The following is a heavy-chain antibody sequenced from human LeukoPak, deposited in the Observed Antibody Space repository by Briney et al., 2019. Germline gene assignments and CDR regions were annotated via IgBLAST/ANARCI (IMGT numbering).Heavy chain of an antibody. D-gene: IGHD5-18*01. V-gene: IGHV1-46*02. CDR3: TKKGGTAMVTFDY. Sequence: ASVKVSCKASGYTFNSYYIHWVRQPAGQGLEWMGIINPSGGSTSYAQKFQGRVTMTKDTSTSTVYMELSSLRSEDTAVYYCTKKGGTAMVTFDYWGQGTLVTVSS. CDR2: INPSGGST. CDR1: GYTFNSYY. J-gene: IGHJ4*02.